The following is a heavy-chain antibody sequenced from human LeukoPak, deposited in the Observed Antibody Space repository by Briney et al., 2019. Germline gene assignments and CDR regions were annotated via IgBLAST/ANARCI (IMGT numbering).Heavy chain of an antibody. D-gene: IGHD3-3*01. J-gene: IGHJ3*02. Sequence: ASVKVSCKASGYTFINHDINWMRQATGQGLEWMGWMNSNSGNTGYAQKFQGRVTMTRDTSISTAYMELSSLRSEDTAVYYCAKDAVRFLEWLLWYDIWGQGTMVTVSS. CDR1: GYTFINHD. V-gene: IGHV1-8*01. CDR2: MNSNSGNT. CDR3: AKDAVRFLEWLLWYDI.